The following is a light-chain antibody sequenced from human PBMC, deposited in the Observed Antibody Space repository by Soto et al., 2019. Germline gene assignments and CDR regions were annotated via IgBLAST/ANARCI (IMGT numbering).Light chain of an antibody. J-gene: IGLJ1*01. V-gene: IGLV2-23*01. CDR3: CSFAGTTTYV. CDR1: SSDVGNYNL. Sequence: QSALTQPASVSGSPGQSITISCTGTSSDVGNYNLVSWYQQHPGKAPKLMIYEGSKRPSGVSHRFSGSKSGSTASLTISGLQAEDEADYYCCSFAGTTTYVFGTGTKVTVL. CDR2: EGS.